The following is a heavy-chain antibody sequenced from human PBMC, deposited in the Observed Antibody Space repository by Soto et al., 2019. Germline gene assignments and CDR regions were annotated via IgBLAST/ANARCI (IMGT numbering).Heavy chain of an antibody. V-gene: IGHV3-74*01. CDR2: ISGDGVHT. D-gene: IGHD3-16*01. CDR3: ARLGFVGEGDF. Sequence: EVQLAESGGGLIRPGGSLRLSCATSGFTFSRYWIHWVRQAPGEGLVWVSRISGDGVHTDYAESVKGRFTVSRDIAKSTGYLQMNNLRAEDTAIYYCARLGFVGEGDFWGQGILVTVSS. J-gene: IGHJ4*02. CDR1: GFTFSRYW.